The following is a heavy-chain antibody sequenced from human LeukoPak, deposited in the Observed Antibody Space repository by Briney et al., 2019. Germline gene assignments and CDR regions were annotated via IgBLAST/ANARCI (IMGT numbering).Heavy chain of an antibody. J-gene: IGHJ5*02. CDR1: GDSIDSVSYY. CDR2: IDYSGRT. D-gene: IGHD3-9*01. Sequence: SETLSLTCSVSGDSIDSVSYYWGWIRQAPGKGPEWIASIDYSGRTFYNPSLRSRVTTSVDTSNNDFSLNLTSVTAADTAVYYCATEFYDFLSGESWFDPWGQGALVTVS. CDR3: ATEFYDFLSGESWFDP. V-gene: IGHV4-39*07.